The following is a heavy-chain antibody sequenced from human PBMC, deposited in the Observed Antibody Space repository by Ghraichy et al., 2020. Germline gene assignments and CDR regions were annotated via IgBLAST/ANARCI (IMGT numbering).Heavy chain of an antibody. J-gene: IGHJ6*03. CDR1: GGTFSSYA. CDR3: ARDAGYCSSTSCYAPRYYYYYYMDV. Sequence: SVKVSCKASGGTFSSYAISWVRQAPGQGLEWMGGIIPIFGTANYAQKFQGRVTITADKSTSTAYMELSSLRSEDTAVYYCARDAGYCSSTSCYAPRYYYYYYMDVWGKGTTVTVSS. D-gene: IGHD2-2*01. CDR2: IIPIFGTA. V-gene: IGHV1-69*06.